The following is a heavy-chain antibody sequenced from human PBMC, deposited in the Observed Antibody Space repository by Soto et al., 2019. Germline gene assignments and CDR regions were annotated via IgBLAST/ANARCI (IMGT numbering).Heavy chain of an antibody. Sequence: GGSLRLSCAASGFPFSSYGMHWVRQAPGKGLEWVAVISYDGSNKYYADSVKGRFTISRDNSKNTLYLQMNSLRAEDTAVYYCAKGYYYDSSGPTQDDYWGQGTLVTVSS. V-gene: IGHV3-30*18. CDR3: AKGYYYDSSGPTQDDY. J-gene: IGHJ4*02. CDR1: GFPFSSYG. D-gene: IGHD3-22*01. CDR2: ISYDGSNK.